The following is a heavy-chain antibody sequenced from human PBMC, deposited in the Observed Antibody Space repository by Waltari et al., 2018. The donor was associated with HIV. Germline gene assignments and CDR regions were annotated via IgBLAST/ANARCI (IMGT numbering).Heavy chain of an antibody. CDR3: ATGVRYYGP. CDR1: TFSVSGKH. CDR2: IYPDDTT. D-gene: IGHD3-10*01. Sequence: AESGGRLLQPGGSRGLSCTASTFSVSGKHVTWIRQAPGGSVEWVAVIYPDDTTHYADSVIGRFTISRAKSRTTVLLLMNGLFVDDTATYFCATGVRYYGPWGQGTRVTVSS. V-gene: IGHV3-53*01. J-gene: IGHJ5*02.